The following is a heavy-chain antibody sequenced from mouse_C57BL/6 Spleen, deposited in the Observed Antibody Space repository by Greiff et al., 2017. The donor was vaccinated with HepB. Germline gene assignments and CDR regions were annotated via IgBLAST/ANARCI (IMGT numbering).Heavy chain of an antibody. CDR1: GYAFTNYL. Sequence: QVQLQQPGAELVMPGASVKLSCKASGYAFTNYLIEWVKQRPGQGLEWIGVINPGSGGTNYNEKFKGKATLTADKSSSTAYMQLSSLTSEDSAVYFCARSTAQADYWGQGTTLTVSS. V-gene: IGHV1-54*01. D-gene: IGHD3-2*02. CDR3: ARSTAQADY. CDR2: INPGSGGT. J-gene: IGHJ2*01.